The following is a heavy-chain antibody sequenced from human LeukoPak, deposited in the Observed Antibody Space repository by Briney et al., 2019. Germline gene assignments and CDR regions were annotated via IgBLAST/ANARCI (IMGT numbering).Heavy chain of an antibody. CDR1: GFNFKTET. CDR3: LRGDRRDF. J-gene: IGHJ4*02. Sequence: PGGSLRLSCAAPGFNFKTETMNWVRQAPGKGLEWLSSIDSSSSSKFYAHSVRGRFIISRDNARKSLYLQMNSVTAEDTAVYFCLRGDRRDFWGQGTLLVVSS. D-gene: IGHD2-21*02. CDR2: IDSSSSSK. V-gene: IGHV3-21*01.